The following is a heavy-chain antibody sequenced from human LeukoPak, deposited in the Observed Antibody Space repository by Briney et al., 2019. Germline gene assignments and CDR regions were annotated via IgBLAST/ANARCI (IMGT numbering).Heavy chain of an antibody. D-gene: IGHD6-13*01. CDR2: IWYDGSNK. Sequence: PGRSLRLSCAASGFTFSSYGMHWVRQAPGKGLEWVAVIWYDGSNKYYADSVKGRFTISRDNSKNTLYLQMNSLRAEDTAVYYCATQPGIAAAGYSEDAFDIWGQGTMVTVSS. V-gene: IGHV3-33*01. CDR3: ATQPGIAAAGYSEDAFDI. CDR1: GFTFSSYG. J-gene: IGHJ3*02.